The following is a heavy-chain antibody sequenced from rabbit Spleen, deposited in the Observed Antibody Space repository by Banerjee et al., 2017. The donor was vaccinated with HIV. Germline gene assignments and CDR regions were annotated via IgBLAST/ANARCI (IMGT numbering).Heavy chain of an antibody. D-gene: IGHD1-1*01. CDR1: GIDFSSYYY. Sequence: QSLEESGGDLVKPGASLTLTCTASGIDFSSYYYMCWVRQAPGKGLEWIACIDSGSSGFTYFESWAKGRFTISKTSSTTVTLQMTSLTAADTATYFCARDLVAVIGWNFSLWGPGTLVTVS. J-gene: IGHJ4*01. CDR2: IDSGSSGFT. V-gene: IGHV1S40*01. CDR3: ARDLVAVIGWNFSL.